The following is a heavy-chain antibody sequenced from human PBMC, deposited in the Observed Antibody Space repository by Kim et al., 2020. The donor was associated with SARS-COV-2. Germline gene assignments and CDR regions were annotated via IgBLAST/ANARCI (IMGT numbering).Heavy chain of an antibody. CDR3: ARGHSGSYLYYFGY. CDR2: IYNTGATK. V-gene: IGHV3-48*03. CDR1: GFSFSNYE. D-gene: IGHD1-26*01. Sequence: GSLRLSCAASGFSFSNYEMNWVRQAPGKGLEWLSYIYNTGATKYYADSVKGRFTISRDDATNSVFLQMDSLKVEDTAVYFCARGHSGSYLYYFGYWGQGTLVTVSS. J-gene: IGHJ4*02.